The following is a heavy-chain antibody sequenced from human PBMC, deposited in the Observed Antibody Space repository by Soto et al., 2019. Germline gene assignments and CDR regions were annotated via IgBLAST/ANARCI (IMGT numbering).Heavy chain of an antibody. J-gene: IGHJ3*02. D-gene: IGHD3-22*01. V-gene: IGHV3-74*01. CDR2: ISNDGTST. CDR1: GFTSSSYW. Sequence: EVQLVESGGGLVQPGGSLRLSCAASGFTSSSYWIHLVRQGPGKGLVWVSRISNDGTSTNYGDSVKGRFTISRDNAKNTVYLQMNSLRGEDTAVYYCARDTYYYDSSDHFSADAFDIWGQGTMVTVSS. CDR3: ARDTYYYDSSDHFSADAFDI.